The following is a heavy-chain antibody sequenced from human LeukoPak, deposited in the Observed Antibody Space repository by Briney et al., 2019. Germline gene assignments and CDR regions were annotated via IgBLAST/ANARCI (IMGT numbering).Heavy chain of an antibody. CDR2: INHSGST. J-gene: IGHJ4*02. D-gene: IGHD4-17*01. Sequence: SETLSLTCAVYGGSFSGYYWSWIRQPPGKGLEWIGEINHSGSTNYNPSLKSRVTISVDTSKNQFSLKLSSVTAADTAVYYCARGQTVTDGYYFDYWGQGTLVTVSS. CDR3: ARGQTVTDGYYFDY. V-gene: IGHV4-34*01. CDR1: GGSFSGYY.